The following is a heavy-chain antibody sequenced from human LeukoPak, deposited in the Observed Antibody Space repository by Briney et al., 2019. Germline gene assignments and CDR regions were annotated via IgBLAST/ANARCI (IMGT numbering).Heavy chain of an antibody. D-gene: IGHD1-26*01. Sequence: ESLNVSCEGSGYSFSSYWIAWVRQMPEKGLEWVGIIYPGDSDLIYSPSLQGQVTISGDKSMNTPFLQLSTLKASDTSIYFCARHFPWDQNPPLDYWGQGTLVTVSS. CDR3: ARHFPWDQNPPLDY. V-gene: IGHV5-51*01. CDR1: GYSFSSYW. CDR2: IYPGDSDL. J-gene: IGHJ4*02.